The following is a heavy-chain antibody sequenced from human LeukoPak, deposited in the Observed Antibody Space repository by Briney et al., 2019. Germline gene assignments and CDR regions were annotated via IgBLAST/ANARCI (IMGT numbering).Heavy chain of an antibody. CDR1: GGSISSYY. CDR3: EDGIRDFDWLLPPYYYYGMDV. V-gene: IGHV4-59*01. D-gene: IGHD3-9*01. J-gene: IGHJ6*02. Sequence: SETLSLTCTVSGGSISSYYWSWIRQPPGKGLEWIGSIYYRGSTNYHPSLKSRATISVDTSKNQFSLKLSSVPAADTFFFQAEDGIRDFDWLLPPYYYYGMDVWGQGTTVTVSS. CDR2: IYYRGST.